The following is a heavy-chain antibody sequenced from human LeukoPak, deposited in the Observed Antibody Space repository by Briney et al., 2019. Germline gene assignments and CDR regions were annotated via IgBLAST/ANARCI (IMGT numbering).Heavy chain of an antibody. CDR2: ISYDGSNK. D-gene: IGHD3-22*01. CDR1: GFTFSSYA. V-gene: IGHV3-30-3*01. CDR3: ARGYYDSSGYYEY. Sequence: GGSLRLSCAASGFTFSSYAMHWVHQAPGKGLEWVAVISYDGSNKYYADSVKGRFTISRDNSKNTLYLQMNSLRAEDTAVYYCARGYYDSSGYYEYWGQGTLVTVFS. J-gene: IGHJ4*02.